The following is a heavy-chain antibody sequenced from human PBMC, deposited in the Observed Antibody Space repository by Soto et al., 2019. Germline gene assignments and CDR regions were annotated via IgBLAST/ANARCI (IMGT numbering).Heavy chain of an antibody. D-gene: IGHD1-26*01. CDR1: GYSFSTFG. V-gene: IGHV1-3*01. CDR3: AKGTFSGSYIVDF. J-gene: IGHJ4*02. Sequence: QVQLVQSGAEVKKPGSSVKVSCKASGYSFSTFGIHWVRQAPGQRPEWMGWINAGNGNTKYSQKFQGRVTITRDTSARTVYMEMSSLKSEDTAVFYCAKGTFSGSYIVDFWGQGTLVSVSS. CDR2: INAGNGNT.